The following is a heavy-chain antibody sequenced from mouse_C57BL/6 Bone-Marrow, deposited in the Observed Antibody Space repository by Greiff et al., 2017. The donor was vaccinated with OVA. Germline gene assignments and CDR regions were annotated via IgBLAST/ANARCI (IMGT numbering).Heavy chain of an antibody. CDR3: ARGWLPAWFAY. CDR1: GYTFTDYY. Sequence: VQLVESGAELVRPGASVKLSCKASGYTFTDYYINWVKQRPGQGLEWIARIYPGSGNTYYNEKFKGKATLTAEKSSSTAYMQLSSLTSEDSAVYFCARGWLPAWFAYWGQGTLVTVSA. V-gene: IGHV1-76*01. J-gene: IGHJ3*01. D-gene: IGHD2-3*01. CDR2: IYPGSGNT.